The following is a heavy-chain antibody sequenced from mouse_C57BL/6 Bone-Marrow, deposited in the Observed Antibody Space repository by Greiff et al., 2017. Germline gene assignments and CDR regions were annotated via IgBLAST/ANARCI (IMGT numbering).Heavy chain of an antibody. D-gene: IGHD1-1*01. J-gene: IGHJ4*01. V-gene: IGHV1-54*01. CDR3: ARRLGTTSEAMDY. CDR1: GYAFTNYL. Sequence: QVQLQQSGAELVRPGTSVKVSCKASGYAFTNYLIEWVKQRPGQGLEWIGVINPGSGGTNYNEKFKGKAKLTADKSSSTAYMQLSSLTSEDSAVYFCARRLGTTSEAMDYWGQGTSVTVSS. CDR2: INPGSGGT.